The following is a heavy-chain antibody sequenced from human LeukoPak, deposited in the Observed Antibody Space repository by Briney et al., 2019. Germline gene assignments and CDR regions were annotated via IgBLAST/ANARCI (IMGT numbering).Heavy chain of an antibody. CDR2: INTDGSST. Sequence: GGSLRLSCAASGFTFSSYWMHWVRQVPGKGLVWVSRINTDGSSTSYADSVKGRFTISRDNAKNTLYLQTNTLRAEDTALYYCGRGGYWLDPWGQGTLVTVSS. CDR3: GRGGYWLDP. J-gene: IGHJ5*02. CDR1: GFTFSSYW. V-gene: IGHV3-74*01.